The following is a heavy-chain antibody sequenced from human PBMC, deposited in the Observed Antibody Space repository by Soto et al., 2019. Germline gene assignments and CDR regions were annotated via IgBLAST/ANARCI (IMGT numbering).Heavy chain of an antibody. CDR3: GRNWEDGITMVRGVIVY. CDR1: GFTFSSYA. Sequence: EVQLLESGGGLVQPGGSLRLSCAASGFTFSSYAMSWVRQAPGKGLEWVSAISGSGGSTYYADSVKGRFTISRDNSKNTLYLQMNSLRAEDTAVYYCGRNWEDGITMVRGVIVYWGQGTLVTVSS. D-gene: IGHD3-10*01. V-gene: IGHV3-23*01. J-gene: IGHJ4*02. CDR2: ISGSGGST.